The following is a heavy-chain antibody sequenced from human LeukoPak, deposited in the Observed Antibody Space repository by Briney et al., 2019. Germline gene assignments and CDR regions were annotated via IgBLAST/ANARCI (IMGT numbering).Heavy chain of an antibody. Sequence: SETLFLTCTVSGGSISSYYWSWIRQPPGKGLEWIGYIYYSGSTNYNPSLKSRVTISVDTSKNQFSLKLSSVTAADTAVYYCARHKQQLVPYFDYWGQGTLVTVSS. D-gene: IGHD6-13*01. CDR2: IYYSGST. CDR3: ARHKQQLVPYFDY. J-gene: IGHJ4*02. V-gene: IGHV4-59*08. CDR1: GGSISSYY.